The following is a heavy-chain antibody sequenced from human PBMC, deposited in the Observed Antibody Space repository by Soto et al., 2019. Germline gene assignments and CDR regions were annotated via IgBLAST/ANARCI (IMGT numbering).Heavy chain of an antibody. CDR1: GFTFSSYA. D-gene: IGHD4-4*01. CDR2: ISYDGSNK. J-gene: IGHJ2*01. CDR3: ARPLWRDDYNWGYFDL. V-gene: IGHV3-30-3*01. Sequence: QVQLVESGGGVVPPGRSLRLSCAASGFTFSSYAMHWVRQAPGKGLEWVAVISYDGSNKYYADSVKGRFTISRDNSKNTLYLQMNSLRTEDTAVYYCARPLWRDDYNWGYFDLWGRGTLVTVSS.